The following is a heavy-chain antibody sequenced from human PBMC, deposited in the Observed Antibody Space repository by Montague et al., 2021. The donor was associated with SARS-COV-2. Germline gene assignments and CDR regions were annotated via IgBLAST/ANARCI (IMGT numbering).Heavy chain of an antibody. CDR3: ASSYYYGSGTYVYNYYMDV. J-gene: IGHJ6*03. Sequence: SETLSLTCTVSGGSVSSSPYYWGWIRQPPGRGLEWVGSISYSGRTYFSPSLKSRLTISVDSSENHFSLRLSSVTAADTAVYYCASSYYYGSGTYVYNYYMDVWGKGTTVTVSS. D-gene: IGHD3-10*01. V-gene: IGHV4-39*01. CDR1: GGSVSSSPYY. CDR2: ISYSGRT.